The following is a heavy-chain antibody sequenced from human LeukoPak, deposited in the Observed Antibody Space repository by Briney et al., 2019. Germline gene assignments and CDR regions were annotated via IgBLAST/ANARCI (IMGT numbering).Heavy chain of an antibody. V-gene: IGHV3-74*01. J-gene: IGHJ4*02. D-gene: IGHD6-19*01. CDR2: INSDGSTT. Sequence: QPGGSLRLSCAASGFTFSSYWMHWVRQAPGKGLVWVSRINSDGSTTSYADSVKGRFTISRDNAKNSLYLQMSSLKTEDTAVYYCARDRIAVAGTLWGQGTLVTVSS. CDR3: ARDRIAVAGTL. CDR1: GFTFSSYW.